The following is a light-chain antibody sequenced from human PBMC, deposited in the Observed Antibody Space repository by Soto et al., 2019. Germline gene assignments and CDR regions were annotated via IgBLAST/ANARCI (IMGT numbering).Light chain of an antibody. J-gene: IGKJ4*01. CDR3: QQYSYRLS. CDR2: GAS. CDR1: QRVSSN. Sequence: EIVMTQSPATLSVSPGERATLSCRASQRVSSNLVWYQQKPGQAPRLLSDGASTRATGIPARFSGSGSGTEFALTICSLQSEDFAVYYCQQYSYRLSFGGGTKVDIK. V-gene: IGKV3-15*01.